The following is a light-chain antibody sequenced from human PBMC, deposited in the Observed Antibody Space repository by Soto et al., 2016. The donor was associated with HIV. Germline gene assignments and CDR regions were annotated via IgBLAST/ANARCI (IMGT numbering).Light chain of an antibody. V-gene: IGLV3-21*03. CDR3: QVWDSSSAHPV. Sequence: SYELTQPPSVSVAPEKTARITCGGNNIGSKSVHWYQQKPGQAPVLVVYDDSHRPSGIPERFSGSNSGNTVTLTITRVEAGDEADYYCQVWDSSSAHPVFGGGTKLTVL. CDR2: DDS. J-gene: IGLJ2*01. CDR1: NIGSKS.